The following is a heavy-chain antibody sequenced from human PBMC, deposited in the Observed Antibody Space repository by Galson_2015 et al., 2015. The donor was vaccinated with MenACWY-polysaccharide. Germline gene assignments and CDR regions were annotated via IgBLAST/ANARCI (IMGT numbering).Heavy chain of an antibody. J-gene: IGHJ4*02. CDR1: GFTFSSSH. V-gene: IGHV3-48*02. CDR2: ISITSDTI. Sequence: SLRLSCAASGFTFSSSHMNWVRQAPGKGLEWISYISITSDTIYYADSVKGRFTISRDNAKNSLYLQMSSLRDEDTAVYYCARPLIIWGQGTLVTVSS. CDR3: ARPLII.